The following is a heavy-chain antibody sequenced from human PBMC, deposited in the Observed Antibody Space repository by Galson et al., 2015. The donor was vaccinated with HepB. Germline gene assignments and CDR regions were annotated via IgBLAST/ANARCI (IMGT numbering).Heavy chain of an antibody. D-gene: IGHD1-26*01. CDR2: IYYSGST. CDR1: GGIFSSGDYY. CDR3: ARGGAYSGSYLGAFDI. V-gene: IGHV4-30-4*01. Sequence: SCKASGGIFSSGDYYWSWIRQPPGKGLEWIGYIYYSGSTYYNPSLKSRVTISVDTSKNQFSLKLSSVTAADTAVYYCARGGAYSGSYLGAFDIWGQGTMVTVSS. J-gene: IGHJ3*02.